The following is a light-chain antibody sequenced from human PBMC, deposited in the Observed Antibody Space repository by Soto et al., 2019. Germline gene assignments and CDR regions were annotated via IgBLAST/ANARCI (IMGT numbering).Light chain of an antibody. CDR3: QQTHAVPLT. V-gene: IGKV1-39*01. CDR1: QPISNY. J-gene: IGKJ1*01. CDR2: GAS. Sequence: DVQMTQSPSSLSASVGDTVTIACRASQPISNYLNWYQQKPGEVPTVLIFGASSLRSGVPSRFSGSGYGTDFTLTINNLHPDDISTYYCQQTHAVPLTFGQGT.